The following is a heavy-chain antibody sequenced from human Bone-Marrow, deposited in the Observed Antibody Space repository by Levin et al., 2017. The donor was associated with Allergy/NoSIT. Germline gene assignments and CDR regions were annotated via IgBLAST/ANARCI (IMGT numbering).Heavy chain of an antibody. J-gene: IGHJ3*02. CDR1: GFSLSTSGMC. CDR3: ARTAQDLRWAAFDI. V-gene: IGHV2-70*11. D-gene: IGHD5-12*01. CDR2: IDWDDDK. Sequence: SGPTLVKPTQTLTLTRTFSGFSLSTSGMCVSWIRQPPGKALEWLARIDWDDDKYYSTSLKTRLTISKDTSKNQVVLTMTNMYPVDTATYYCARTAQDLRWAAFDIWGQGTMVTVSS.